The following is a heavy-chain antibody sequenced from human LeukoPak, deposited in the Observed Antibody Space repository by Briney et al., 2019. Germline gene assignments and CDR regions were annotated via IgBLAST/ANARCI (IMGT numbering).Heavy chain of an antibody. CDR3: ARVGDYYYYMDV. CDR2: IYPGDSAGDSDT. D-gene: IGHD3-16*01. CDR1: GYSFTNYW. Sequence: GESLKISCKGSGYSFTNYWIGWVRQMPGKGLEWMGIIYPGDSAGDSDTRYSPSFRGQVTISADKSISTAYLQWSSLKASDTAMYYCARVGDYYYYMDVWGKGTTVTVSS. V-gene: IGHV5-51*01. J-gene: IGHJ6*03.